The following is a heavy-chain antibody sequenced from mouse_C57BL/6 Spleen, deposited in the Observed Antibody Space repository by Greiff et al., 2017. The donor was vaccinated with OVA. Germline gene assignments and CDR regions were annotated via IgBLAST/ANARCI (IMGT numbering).Heavy chain of an antibody. V-gene: IGHV1-54*01. J-gene: IGHJ3*01. D-gene: IGHD1-1*01. CDR1: GYAFTNYL. Sequence: VKLQESGAELVRPGTSVKVSCKASGYAFTNYLIEWVKQRPGQGLEWIGVINPGSGGTNYNEKFKGKATLTADKSSSTAYMQLSSLTSEDSAVYFCARDYGSSFAWCAYWGQGTLVTVSA. CDR3: ARDYGSSFAWCAY. CDR2: INPGSGGT.